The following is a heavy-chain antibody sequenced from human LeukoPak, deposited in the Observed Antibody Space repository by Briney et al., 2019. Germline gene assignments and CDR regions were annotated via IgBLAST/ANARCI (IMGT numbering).Heavy chain of an antibody. CDR1: GFTFSSYA. CDR3: AKDLVTMVRGVIRAPDY. J-gene: IGHJ4*02. CDR2: ISGSGGST. V-gene: IGHV3-23*01. D-gene: IGHD3-10*01. Sequence: PGGSLGLSCAASGFTFSSYAMSWVRQAPGKGLEWVSAISGSGGSTYYADSVKGRFTISRDNSKNTLYLQMNSLRAEDTAVYYCAKDLVTMVRGVIRAPDYWGQGTLVTVSS.